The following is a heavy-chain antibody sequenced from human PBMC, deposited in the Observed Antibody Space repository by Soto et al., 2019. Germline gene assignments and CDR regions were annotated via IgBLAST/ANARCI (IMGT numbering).Heavy chain of an antibody. CDR3: AKDRGLVLFFYFDY. CDR1: GFTFDGYA. Sequence: EVQLVESRGGLVQPGRSLRLACAASGFTFDGYAMHWVRQAPGKGLEWVSGISWNSGSIGYADSVKGRFTISRDNAKNSLYLQMNSLRAEDPALYYCAKDRGLVLFFYFDYWGQGTLVTVSS. CDR2: ISWNSGSI. J-gene: IGHJ4*02. D-gene: IGHD6-19*01. V-gene: IGHV3-9*01.